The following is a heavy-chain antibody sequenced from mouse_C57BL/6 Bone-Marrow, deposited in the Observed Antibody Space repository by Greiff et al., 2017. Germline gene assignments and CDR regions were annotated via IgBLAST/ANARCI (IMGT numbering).Heavy chain of an antibody. CDR3: ARRWDYDDYYAMDY. Sequence: EVNVVESGGGLVQPGGSLKLSCAASGFTFSDYGMAWVRQAPRKGPEWVAFISNLAYSIYYADTVTGRFTISRENAKKTLYLEMSSLRSEDTAMYYCARRWDYDDYYAMDYWGQGTSVTVSS. V-gene: IGHV5-15*01. CDR2: ISNLAYSI. CDR1: GFTFSDYG. J-gene: IGHJ4*01. D-gene: IGHD2-4*01.